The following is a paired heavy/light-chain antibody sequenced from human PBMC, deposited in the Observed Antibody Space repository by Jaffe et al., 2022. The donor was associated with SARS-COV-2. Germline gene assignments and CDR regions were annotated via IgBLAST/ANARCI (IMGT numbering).Light chain of an antibody. J-gene: IGKJ1*01. Sequence: EIVLTQSPGTLSLSPGERATLSCRATQSVRSNFLAWYQQRPGQAPRLLLYGASTRTTGIPDRFSGSGSGTDFTLTISRLEPEDFAVYYCHQYGNSPQTFGQGTKVDIK. V-gene: IGKV3-20*01. CDR1: QSVRSNF. CDR3: HQYGNSPQT. CDR2: GAS.
Heavy chain of an antibody. D-gene: IGHD1-7*01. CDR1: GGSITSPNYY. J-gene: IGHJ3*02. Sequence: QVQLQESGPGLVKPSETLSLTCTVSGGSITSPNYYWSWIRQPPGKGLEWIGTIYYTGSTYYNPSLKSPVTISVDTSKNQFSLKLASVTGADTAVYFCARVAWWNSAGGSFEIWGQGTMLTVSS. CDR2: IYYTGST. V-gene: IGHV4-39*01. CDR3: ARVAWWNSAGGSFEI.